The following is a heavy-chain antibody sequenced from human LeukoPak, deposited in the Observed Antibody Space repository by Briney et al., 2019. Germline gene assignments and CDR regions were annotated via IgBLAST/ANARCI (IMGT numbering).Heavy chain of an antibody. CDR2: INGDGSST. D-gene: IGHD3-22*01. J-gene: IGHJ4*02. CDR3: ARARNDYDSNGFSLLEY. Sequence: PGGSLRLSCAVSGSTSSYYWLHWVRQAPGKGLVWVSRINGDGSSTSYADSVKGRFTISRDNAKNTLFLQMDSLRVEDTALYYCARARNDYDSNGFSLLEYWGQGTLVTVSS. CDR1: GSTSSYYW. V-gene: IGHV3-74*01.